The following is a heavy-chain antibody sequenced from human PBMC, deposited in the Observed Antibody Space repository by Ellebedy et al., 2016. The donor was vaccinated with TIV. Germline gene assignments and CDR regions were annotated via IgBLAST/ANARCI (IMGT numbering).Heavy chain of an antibody. Sequence: GESLKISXAASGFTFSSYGMHWVRQAPGKGLEWVAVIWYDGSNKYYADSVKGRFTISRDNSKNTLYLQMNSLRAEDTAVYYCARDYYDTTNWFDPWGQGTLVTVSS. CDR1: GFTFSSYG. CDR2: IWYDGSNK. V-gene: IGHV3-33*01. D-gene: IGHD3-16*01. J-gene: IGHJ5*02. CDR3: ARDYYDTTNWFDP.